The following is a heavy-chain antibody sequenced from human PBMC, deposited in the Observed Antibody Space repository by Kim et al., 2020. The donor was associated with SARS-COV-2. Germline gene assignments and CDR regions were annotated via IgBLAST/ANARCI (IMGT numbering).Heavy chain of an antibody. CDR3: ATDACRYGELDY. D-gene: IGHD4-17*01. Sequence: TIYEQKCQGRVTMTEDTSTDTAYMELSSLRSEDTAVYYCATDACRYGELDYWGQGTLVTVSS. CDR2: T. J-gene: IGHJ4*02. V-gene: IGHV1-24*01.